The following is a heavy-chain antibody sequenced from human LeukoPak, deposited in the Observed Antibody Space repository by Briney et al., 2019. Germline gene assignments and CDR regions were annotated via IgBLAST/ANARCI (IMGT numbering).Heavy chain of an antibody. CDR3: ARRGASYYYYYMDV. CDR1: GGSFSGYY. Sequence: SETLSLTCAVYGGSFSGYYWSWIRQPPGKGLEWIGEINHSGSTNYNPSLKSRVTISVDTSKNQFSLKLSSVAAADTAVYYCARRGASYYYYYMDVWGKGTTVTVSS. CDR2: INHSGST. D-gene: IGHD3-16*01. J-gene: IGHJ6*03. V-gene: IGHV4-34*01.